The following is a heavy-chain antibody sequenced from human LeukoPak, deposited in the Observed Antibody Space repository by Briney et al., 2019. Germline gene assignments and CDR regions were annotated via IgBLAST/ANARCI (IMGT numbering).Heavy chain of an antibody. D-gene: IGHD5-18*01. J-gene: IGHJ3*02. CDR1: GYTFTSYS. V-gene: IGHV1-18*01. CDR3: ARGVVDTDSDAFDI. Sequence: ASVKVSCKASGYTFTSYSISWVRQAPGQGLEWMGWISGYNGNTNYAQKLRGRVTMTTDTSTSTAYMELRSLRSDDTAVYYCARGVVDTDSDAFDIWGQGTMVTVSS. CDR2: ISGYNGNT.